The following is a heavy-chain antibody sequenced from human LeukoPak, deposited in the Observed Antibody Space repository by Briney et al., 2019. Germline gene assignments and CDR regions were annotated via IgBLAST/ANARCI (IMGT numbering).Heavy chain of an antibody. CDR3: AKNSDCSSTSCYSYYYGMDV. D-gene: IGHD2-2*01. CDR2: ISGSGGST. J-gene: IGHJ6*02. V-gene: IGHV3-23*01. CDR1: GFTFSTYA. Sequence: GGSLRLSCAASGFTFSTYAMSWVRQAPGQGLEWVSTISGSGGSTYYADSVKGRFTISRDNSKNTLYLQMNSLRAEDTAVYYCAKNSDCSSTSCYSYYYGMDVWGQGTTVTVS.